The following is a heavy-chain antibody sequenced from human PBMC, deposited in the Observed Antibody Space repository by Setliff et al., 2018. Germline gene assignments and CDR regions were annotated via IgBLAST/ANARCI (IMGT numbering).Heavy chain of an antibody. D-gene: IGHD3-9*01. J-gene: IGHJ4*02. CDR2: MYYGGGGST. Sequence: SETLSLTCTVSGASVSGNSYYWGWIRQPPGKGLEWIGSMYYGGGGSTYYNASLKSRVTISVDTSKNQFSLKLNSVTAADTAVYYCARAPRYFDPTGSYFNYGGQGTLVTVSS. CDR3: ARAPRYFDPTGSYFNY. V-gene: IGHV4-39*07. CDR1: GASVSGNSYY.